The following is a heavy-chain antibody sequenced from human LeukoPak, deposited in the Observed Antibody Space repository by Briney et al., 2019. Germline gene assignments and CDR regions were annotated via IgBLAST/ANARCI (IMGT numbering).Heavy chain of an antibody. Sequence: SETLSLTCTVSGDSIDSYYWRWIRQPPGKGLEWIGYIYYRGTTSYNPFLKSRVTISVDTSKNRFSLKLNSVTAADTAVYYCARLPRYGGYDHFDYWGQGILVIVSS. J-gene: IGHJ4*02. CDR2: IYYRGTT. CDR3: ARLPRYGGYDHFDY. CDR1: GDSIDSYY. D-gene: IGHD5-12*01. V-gene: IGHV4-59*12.